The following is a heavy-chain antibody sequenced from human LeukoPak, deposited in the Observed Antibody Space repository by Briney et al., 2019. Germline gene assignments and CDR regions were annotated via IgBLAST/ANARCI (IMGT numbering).Heavy chain of an antibody. CDR1: GFIFSSYA. Sequence: SGGSLRLSCAASGFIFSSYAMSWVRQAPGKGLEWVSVIYSGGSTKYADSVKARFTISRDNSKNTVYLQMNSLRADDTAVYYCARATLDNWGQGTLVTVSS. J-gene: IGHJ4*02. CDR3: ARATLDN. V-gene: IGHV3-53*01. CDR2: IYSGGST.